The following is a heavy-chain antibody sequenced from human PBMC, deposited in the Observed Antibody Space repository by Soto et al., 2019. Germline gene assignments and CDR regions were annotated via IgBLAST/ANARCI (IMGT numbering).Heavy chain of an antibody. J-gene: IGHJ4*02. Sequence: QVQLQESGPGLVKPSETLSLTCTVSGGSISTDYWSWIRQPPGKGLEWIGCIYYNGNTYYNPSLTSRVTVSKDTSKNQFSLKLTSVTAADTAVYFCVRSLAMIPNFGYWGQGALVTVSS. CDR3: VRSLAMIPNFGY. CDR2: IYYNGNT. CDR1: GGSISTDY. V-gene: IGHV4-59*08. D-gene: IGHD3-22*01.